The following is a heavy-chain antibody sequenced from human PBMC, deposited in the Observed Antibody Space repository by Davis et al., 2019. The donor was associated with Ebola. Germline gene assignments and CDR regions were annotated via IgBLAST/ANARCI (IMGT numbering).Heavy chain of an antibody. CDR2: INPNSGGT. CDR1: GYTFTGYY. CDR3: ARTGYSYGSLDY. J-gene: IGHJ4*02. D-gene: IGHD5-18*01. V-gene: IGHV1-2*06. Sequence: ASVKVSCKASGYTFTGYYMHWVRQAPGQGLEWMGRINPNSGGTNYAQKFQGRVTMTRDTSISTAYMELSSLRSEDTAVYYCARTGYSYGSLDYWGQGTLVTVSS.